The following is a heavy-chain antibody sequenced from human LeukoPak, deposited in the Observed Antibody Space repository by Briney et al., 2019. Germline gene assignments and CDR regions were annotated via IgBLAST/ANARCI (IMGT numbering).Heavy chain of an antibody. Sequence: GSVKVSCKASGGTFSSYAISWVRQAPGQGLEWMGCISVYIGNTKYAQKLQGRVTMITDTSTSTAYMELRSLRSDDTAVYYCARGLAGSVSYFLTFDYWGQGTLVTVSS. CDR3: ARGLAGSVSYFLTFDY. CDR1: GGTFSSYA. J-gene: IGHJ4*02. CDR2: ISVYIGNT. D-gene: IGHD3-10*01. V-gene: IGHV1-18*01.